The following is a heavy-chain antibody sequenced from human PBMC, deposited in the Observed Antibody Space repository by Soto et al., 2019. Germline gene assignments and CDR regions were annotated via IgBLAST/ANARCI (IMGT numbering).Heavy chain of an antibody. CDR2: IYHSGST. D-gene: IGHD2-2*01. J-gene: IGHJ5*02. V-gene: IGHV4-59*12. CDR1: GGSISTYY. CDR3: ARVPDR. Sequence: PSETLSLTCTVSGGSISTYYWSWIRQPPGKGLDWIGYIYHSGSTYYNPPLKSRVTISVDRSKNQFSLKLSSVTAADTAVYYCARVPDRWGQGTLVTVSS.